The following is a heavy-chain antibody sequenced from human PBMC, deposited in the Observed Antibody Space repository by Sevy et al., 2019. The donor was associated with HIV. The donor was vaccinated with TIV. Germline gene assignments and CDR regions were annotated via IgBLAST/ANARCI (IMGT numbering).Heavy chain of an antibody. Sequence: GGSLRLSCAASGFTFSDYYMSWIRQAPGKGLEWVSSITSSSTYTNYADSVKGRFTISRDNAKNSLYLQMNSLRADDTAVYYCAREDWNDVIDYWGQGTLVTVSS. D-gene: IGHD1-1*01. CDR1: GFTFSDYY. CDR3: AREDWNDVIDY. V-gene: IGHV3-11*05. J-gene: IGHJ4*02. CDR2: ITSSSTYT.